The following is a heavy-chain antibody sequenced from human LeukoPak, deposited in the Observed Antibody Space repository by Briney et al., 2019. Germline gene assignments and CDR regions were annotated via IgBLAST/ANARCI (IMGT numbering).Heavy chain of an antibody. CDR3: ARHQYRSGSTYHFDY. V-gene: IGHV4-30-4*01. D-gene: IGHD6-19*01. J-gene: IGHJ4*02. Sequence: SETLSLTCTVSGGSISSGDYYWSWIRQPPGKGLEWIGYIHHSGSTFYNPSLKSRVIISVDTSKNQFSLKLNSVTAADTAVYYCARHQYRSGSTYHFDYWGQGTLVTVSS. CDR1: GGSISSGDYY. CDR2: IHHSGST.